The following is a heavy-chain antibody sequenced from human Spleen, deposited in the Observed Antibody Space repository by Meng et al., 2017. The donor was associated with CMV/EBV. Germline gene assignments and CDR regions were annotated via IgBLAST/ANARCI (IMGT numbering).Heavy chain of an antibody. CDR2: SYYRRRT. J-gene: IGHJ4*02. Sequence: LQPQDSGAAVGKPSAPPAPPSSGPGGPILRSCYYLGWIRQPPGTWQEWTVSSYYRRRTYYNPSINSRVTISADTSNNQYSLNLSSVTSAATAVDYFARYYRVIAEDGGDYIGQGTLVTVSS. CDR1: GGPILRSCYY. D-gene: IGHD3-10*01. V-gene: IGHV4-39*07. CDR3: ARYYRVIAEDGGDY.